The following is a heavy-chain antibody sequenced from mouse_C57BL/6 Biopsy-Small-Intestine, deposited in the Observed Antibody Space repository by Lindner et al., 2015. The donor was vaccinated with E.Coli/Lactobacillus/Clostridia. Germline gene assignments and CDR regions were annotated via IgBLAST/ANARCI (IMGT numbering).Heavy chain of an antibody. CDR3: ARSPFISMVVDYAMDY. CDR1: GYAFSASW. D-gene: IGHD1-1*01. V-gene: IGHV1-82*01. Sequence: VQLQESGPELVKPGASVKLSCKASGYAFSASWMNWVKQRPGKGLEWIGRIYPGDGDTDYNGKFKDKATLTTDKSSSTAYMQLSSLTSEDSAVYFCARSPFISMVVDYAMDYWGQGTSVTVPS. CDR2: IYPGDGDT. J-gene: IGHJ4*01.